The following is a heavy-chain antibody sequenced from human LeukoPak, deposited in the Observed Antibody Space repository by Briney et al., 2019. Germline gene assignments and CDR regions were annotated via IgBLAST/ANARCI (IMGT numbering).Heavy chain of an antibody. J-gene: IGHJ5*02. D-gene: IGHD3-22*01. Sequence: AGGSLRLSCVASGFTFTTYWMHWVRQAPGKGLVWVSRINGDGSNSNYADSVKGRFTISRDNSKNTLYLQMNSLRAEDTAVYYCAKPSPGGGYDTLNWFDPWGQGTLVTVSS. CDR2: INGDGSNS. CDR1: GFTFTTYW. CDR3: AKPSPGGGYDTLNWFDP. V-gene: IGHV3-74*01.